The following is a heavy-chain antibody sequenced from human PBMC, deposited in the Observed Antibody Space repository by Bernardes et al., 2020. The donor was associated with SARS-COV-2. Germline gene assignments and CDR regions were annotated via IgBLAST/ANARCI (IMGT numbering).Heavy chain of an antibody. CDR1: GFTFSSYA. V-gene: IGHV3-30-3*01. CDR3: ARAYSSGYYYVDY. Sequence: GGSLRLSCAASGFTFSSYAMHWVRQAPGKGLEWVAVISYDGSNKYYADSVKGRFTISRDNSKNTLYLQMNSLRAEDTAVYYCARAYSSGYYYVDYWGQGTLVTVSS. D-gene: IGHD3-22*01. CDR2: ISYDGSNK. J-gene: IGHJ4*02.